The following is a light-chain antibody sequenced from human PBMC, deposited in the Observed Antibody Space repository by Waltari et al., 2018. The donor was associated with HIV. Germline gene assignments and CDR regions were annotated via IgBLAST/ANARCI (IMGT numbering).Light chain of an antibody. CDR3: GTWDSSLSAVV. CDR2: DNN. J-gene: IGLJ2*01. Sequence: QSVLTQPPSVSAATGQKVTIPCSGSSPNIGNNYVSWYQQLPGTAPKLLIYDNNKRPSGIPDRFSGSKSGTSATLGITGLQTGDEADYYCGTWDSSLSAVVFGGGTKLTVL. CDR1: SPNIGNNY. V-gene: IGLV1-51*01.